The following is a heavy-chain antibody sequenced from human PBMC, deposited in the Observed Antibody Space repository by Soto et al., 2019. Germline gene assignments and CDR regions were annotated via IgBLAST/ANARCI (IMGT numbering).Heavy chain of an antibody. J-gene: IGHJ6*02. CDR3: AADATTVTTRRSIGMDV. D-gene: IGHD4-4*01. V-gene: IGHV1-58*01. CDR2: IVVGSGNT. Sequence: SVKVSCKASGFTFTSSAVQWVRQARGQRPEWIGWIVVGSGNTNYAQKFQERVTITRDMSTSTAYMELSSLRSEDTAVYYCAADATTVTTRRSIGMDVWGQGTTVTVSS. CDR1: GFTFTSSA.